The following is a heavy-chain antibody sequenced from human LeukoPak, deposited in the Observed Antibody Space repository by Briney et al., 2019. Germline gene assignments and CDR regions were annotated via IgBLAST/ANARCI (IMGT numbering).Heavy chain of an antibody. CDR2: SGSGGSP. J-gene: IGHJ4*02. D-gene: IGHD2-15*01. CDR3: AKGLLAYCSGGSCYLFDY. CDR1: GFTLANYA. Sequence: PGGSLRLSCAASGFTLANYAMSWVRQAPGKGLEWVSTSGSGGSPFYADSVKGRFTISRDNSRNTLYLQMNSLRAEDTAVYYCAKGLLAYCSGGSCYLFDYWGQGTLVTVSS. V-gene: IGHV3-23*01.